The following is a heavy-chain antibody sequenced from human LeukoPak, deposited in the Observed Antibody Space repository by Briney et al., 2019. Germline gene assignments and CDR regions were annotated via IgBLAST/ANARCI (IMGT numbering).Heavy chain of an antibody. Sequence: GGSLRLSCAASGFTFSSYWMSWGREGPGKGLGWVANIKQEGSEKYYVASVKGRFTISRDNAKNSLYLQMNSLRAEDTAVYYCARDDCSSISCYHNWFDPWGQGTLVTVSS. J-gene: IGHJ5*02. CDR1: GFTFSSYW. D-gene: IGHD2-2*01. CDR3: ARDDCSSISCYHNWFDP. CDR2: IKQEGSEK. V-gene: IGHV3-7*01.